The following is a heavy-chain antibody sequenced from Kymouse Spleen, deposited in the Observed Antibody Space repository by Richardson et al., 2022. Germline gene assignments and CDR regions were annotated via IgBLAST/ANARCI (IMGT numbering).Heavy chain of an antibody. CDR2: IYYSGST. J-gene: IGHJ6*02. V-gene: IGHV4-31*03. CDR3: ARDRYYGSGSYYNPYYYYYYGMDV. D-gene: IGHD3-10*01. Sequence: QVQLQESGPGLVKPSQTLSLTCTVSGGSISSGGYYWSWIRQHPGKGLEWIGYIYYSGSTYYNPSLKSRVTISVDTSKNQFSLKLSSVTAADTAVYYCARDRYYGSGSYYNPYYYYYYGMDVWGQGTTVTVSS. CDR1: GGSISSGGYY.